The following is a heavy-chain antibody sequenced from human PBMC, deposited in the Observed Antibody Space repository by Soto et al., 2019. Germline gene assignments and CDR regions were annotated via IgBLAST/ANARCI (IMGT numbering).Heavy chain of an antibody. D-gene: IGHD1-7*01. J-gene: IGHJ5*02. CDR3: ARDKTGTTPQPIWFDP. CDR1: GYTFTSYY. Sequence: ASVKVSCKASGYTFTSYYMHWVRQAPGQGLEWMGIINPSGGSTSYAQKFQGRVTMTRDTSTSTVYMELSSLRSEDTAVYYCARDKTGTTPQPIWFDPWGQGTLVTVSS. V-gene: IGHV1-46*01. CDR2: INPSGGST.